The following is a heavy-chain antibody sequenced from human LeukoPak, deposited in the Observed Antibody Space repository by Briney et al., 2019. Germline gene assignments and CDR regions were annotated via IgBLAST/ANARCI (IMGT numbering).Heavy chain of an antibody. V-gene: IGHV4-59*08. CDR1: GGSISRYY. CDR2: IYYSGST. Sequence: SETLSLTCTVSGGSISRYYWSWIRQPPGKGLEWIGYIYYSGSTNYNPSLESRVTISVDTSKNQFSLKLSSVTAAVTAVYYCARLTWGFWFDPWGQGTLVTASS. J-gene: IGHJ5*02. CDR3: ARLTWGFWFDP. D-gene: IGHD7-27*01.